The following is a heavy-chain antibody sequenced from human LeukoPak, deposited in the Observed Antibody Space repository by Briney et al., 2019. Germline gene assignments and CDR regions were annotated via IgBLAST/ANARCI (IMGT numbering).Heavy chain of an antibody. Sequence: SVKVSCKASGGTCSSYAISWVRQAPGQGLEWMGRIIPIFCIANYAQKFQGRVTITADKSTSTAYMELSSLRSEDTAVYYCTGGDYYDSSGYYRPDIYYFDYWGQGTLVTVSS. CDR2: IIPIFCIA. J-gene: IGHJ4*02. CDR1: GGTCSSYA. D-gene: IGHD3-22*01. V-gene: IGHV1-69*04. CDR3: TGGDYYDSSGYYRPDIYYFDY.